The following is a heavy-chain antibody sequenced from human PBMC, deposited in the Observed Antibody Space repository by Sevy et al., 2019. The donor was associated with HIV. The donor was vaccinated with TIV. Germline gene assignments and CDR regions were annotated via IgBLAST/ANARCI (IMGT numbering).Heavy chain of an antibody. CDR3: ARGSRAGSYGYYFDY. V-gene: IGHV4-59*01. CDR1: GGSISTYY. Sequence: SETLSLTCTVSGGSISTYYWSWIRQPPEKGLEWIGYIYYSGSTNYNPSLKSRVTISVDTSKNQFSLKLSSVTAADTAVYYCARGSRAGSYGYYFDYWGRRTLVTVSS. J-gene: IGHJ4*02. D-gene: IGHD5-18*01. CDR2: IYYSGST.